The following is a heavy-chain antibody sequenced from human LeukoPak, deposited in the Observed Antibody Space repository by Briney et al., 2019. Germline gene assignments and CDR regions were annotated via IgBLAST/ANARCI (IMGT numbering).Heavy chain of an antibody. Sequence: GGSLRLSCAASGFTFSSYGMSWVRQTPGKGLEWVSATVGSGPDTYHADSVKGRFTVSRDNSRNTLYLQMNSLRVEDTAVYYCTKAPLRSCTGAFCYPFDYWGQGTLVTVSS. CDR3: TKAPLRSCTGAFCYPFDY. J-gene: IGHJ4*02. D-gene: IGHD2-8*02. CDR2: TVGSGPDT. CDR1: GFTFSSYG. V-gene: IGHV3-23*01.